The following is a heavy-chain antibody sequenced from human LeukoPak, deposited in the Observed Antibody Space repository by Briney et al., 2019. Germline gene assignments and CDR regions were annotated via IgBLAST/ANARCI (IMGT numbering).Heavy chain of an antibody. Sequence: GGSLRLSCAASGFTFSSYSMNWVRQAPGKGLEWVSSISSSSSYIYYADSVKGRFTISRDNAKNSLYLQMNSLRAEDTAVYYCARAQVSGNSNFGYWGQGTLVTVSS. CDR3: ARAQVSGNSNFGY. J-gene: IGHJ4*02. CDR2: ISSSSSYI. V-gene: IGHV3-21*01. CDR1: GFTFSSYS. D-gene: IGHD4-11*01.